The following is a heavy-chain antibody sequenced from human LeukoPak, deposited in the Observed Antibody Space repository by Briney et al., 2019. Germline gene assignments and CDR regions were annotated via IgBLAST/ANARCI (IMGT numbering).Heavy chain of an antibody. CDR1: GYTFSSYE. V-gene: IGHV1-18*01. CDR2: ISPYTGKT. J-gene: IGHJ6*04. D-gene: IGHD4-17*01. Sequence: ASVKVSCKASGYTFSSYEISWVRQAPGKGLEWMGWISPYTGKTTYGQKFQDRLTMTTDRPTSTAHMELRSLRSDDTAVYYCARKGYGQSEGMDVWGKGTTVTISS. CDR3: ARKGYGQSEGMDV.